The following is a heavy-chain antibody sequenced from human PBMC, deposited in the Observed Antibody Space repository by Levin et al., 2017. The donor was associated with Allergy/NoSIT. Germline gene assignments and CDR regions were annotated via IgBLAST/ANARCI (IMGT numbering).Heavy chain of an antibody. CDR2: TFHSGST. J-gene: IGHJ4*02. Sequence: PSETLSLTCAVSGASISSQNWWSWFRQRPGKGLEWIGETFHSGSTNYNPSLKSRVSISIDKSKTQFSLRLNSVTAADTAIYYCARDFCSGGSCYSDSWGQGILVTVSS. CDR3: ARDFCSGGSCYSDS. V-gene: IGHV4-4*02. CDR1: GASISSQNW. D-gene: IGHD2-15*01.